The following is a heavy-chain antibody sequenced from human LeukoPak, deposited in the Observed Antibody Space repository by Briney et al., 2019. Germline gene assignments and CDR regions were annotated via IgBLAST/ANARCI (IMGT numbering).Heavy chain of an antibody. V-gene: IGHV4-39*01. J-gene: IGHJ4*02. Sequence: SETLSLTCTVSGGSISNSNYYWGWIRQPPGKGLEWIGSLYYSGSTYYNPSLKSRVTISVDTSKNEFSLEVSSVTAADTAVYYCARLKLGYSSSQPFDYWDQGTLVTVSS. CDR2: LYYSGST. CDR1: GGSISNSNYY. D-gene: IGHD6-13*01. CDR3: ARLKLGYSSSQPFDY.